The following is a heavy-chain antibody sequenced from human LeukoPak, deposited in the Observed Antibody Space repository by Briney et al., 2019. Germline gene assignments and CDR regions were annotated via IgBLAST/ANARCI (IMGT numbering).Heavy chain of an antibody. J-gene: IGHJ4*02. D-gene: IGHD6-19*01. CDR3: AKDYSSGWYDY. CDR2: ISGSSGNT. V-gene: IGHV3-23*01. CDR1: GFTFSSYA. Sequence: GGSLRLSCAASGFTFSSYAMSWVRQAPGKGLEWVSVISGSSGNTYYADSVKGWFTISRDNSKNTLYLQMNSLRAEDTAVYYCAKDYSSGWYDYWGQGTLVTVSS.